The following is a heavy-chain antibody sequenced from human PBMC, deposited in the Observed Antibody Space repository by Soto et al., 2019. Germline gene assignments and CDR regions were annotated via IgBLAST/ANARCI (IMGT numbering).Heavy chain of an antibody. Sequence: GASVKVSCKTSGFTFSSSAVQWVRQARGQRLEWIGWIVVGSGNTNYAQNFQERVSITRDMSASTAYMELSSLRSEDTAVYYCAADGNCSDCSCFPYNFDYWGQGTLVTVSS. J-gene: IGHJ4*02. CDR3: AADGNCSDCSCFPYNFDY. CDR1: GFTFSSSA. V-gene: IGHV1-58*01. CDR2: IVVGSGNT. D-gene: IGHD2-15*01.